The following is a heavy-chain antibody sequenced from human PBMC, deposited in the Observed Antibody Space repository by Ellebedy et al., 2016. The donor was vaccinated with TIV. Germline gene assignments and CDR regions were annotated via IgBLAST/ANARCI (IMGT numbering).Heavy chain of an antibody. Sequence: GGSLRLXCAASGFTFDSYAMNWVRQAPGKGLEWVSGITGGGSNTYYADSVRGRFTISRDNSRNSLFLQMNSLRAEDTAVYYCAKTRYGSGWYYFAYWGQGALVTVSS. J-gene: IGHJ4*02. CDR2: ITGGGSNT. D-gene: IGHD6-19*01. CDR3: AKTRYGSGWYYFAY. CDR1: GFTFDSYA. V-gene: IGHV3-23*01.